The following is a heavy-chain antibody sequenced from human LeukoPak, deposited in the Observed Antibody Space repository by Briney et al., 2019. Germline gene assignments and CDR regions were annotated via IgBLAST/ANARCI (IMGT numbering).Heavy chain of an antibody. J-gene: IGHJ4*02. V-gene: IGHV3-23*01. CDR3: AKGTTYYDILTGYGYPYYFDY. D-gene: IGHD3-9*01. CDR2: ISGSGGST. CDR1: GFTFIKYA. Sequence: GGSLRLSCVASGFTFIKYAMTWVRQAPGKGLEWVSAISGSGGSTYYADSVKGRFTISRDNSKNTLYLQMNSLRAEDTAIYYCAKGTTYYDILTGYGYPYYFDYWGQGTLVTVSS.